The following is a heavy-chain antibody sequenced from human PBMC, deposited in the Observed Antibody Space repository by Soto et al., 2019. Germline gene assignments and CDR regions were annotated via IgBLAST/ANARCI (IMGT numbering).Heavy chain of an antibody. CDR3: ARGQYYYDSSGYYPYNLFDP. Sequence: ASVKVSCKASGYTFTSYDINWVRQATGQGLEWMGWMNPNSGNTGYAQKFQGRVTMTRNTSISTAYMELSSLRSEDTAVYYCARGQYYYDSSGYYPYNLFDPWGQGTLVTVSS. D-gene: IGHD3-22*01. J-gene: IGHJ5*02. CDR1: GYTFTSYD. CDR2: MNPNSGNT. V-gene: IGHV1-8*01.